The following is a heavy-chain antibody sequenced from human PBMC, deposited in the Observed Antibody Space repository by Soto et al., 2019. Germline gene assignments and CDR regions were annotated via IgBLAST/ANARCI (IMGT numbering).Heavy chain of an antibody. CDR2: IYYSGST. CDR3: ARSTVIEGGFFDY. V-gene: IGHV4-59*01. D-gene: IGHD4-17*01. J-gene: IGHJ4*02. CDR1: GGSISSYY. Sequence: SETLSLTCTVSGGSISSYYWSWIRQPPGKGLEWIGYIYYSGSTNYNPSLKSRVTISVDTSKNQFSLKLSSVTAADTAVYYCARSTVIEGGFFDYWGQGTLVTVSS.